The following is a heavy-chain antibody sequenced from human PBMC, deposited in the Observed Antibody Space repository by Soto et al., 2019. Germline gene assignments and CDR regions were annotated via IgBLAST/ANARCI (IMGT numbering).Heavy chain of an antibody. Sequence: PSETLSLTCTVSGGSIGSYYWSWIRQPPGKGLEWIGYIYYSGSTNYNPSLKSRVTISVDTSKNQFSLKLSSVTAADTAVYYCASYDFWSGYKVRGAFDIWGQGTMVTVSS. CDR2: IYYSGST. V-gene: IGHV4-59*01. D-gene: IGHD3-3*01. J-gene: IGHJ3*02. CDR1: GGSIGSYY. CDR3: ASYDFWSGYKVRGAFDI.